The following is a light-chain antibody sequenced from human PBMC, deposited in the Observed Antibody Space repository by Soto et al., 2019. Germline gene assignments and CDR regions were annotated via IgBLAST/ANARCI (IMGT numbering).Light chain of an antibody. CDR2: EVS. CDR1: QDITSW. CDR3: QQANIFPIT. Sequence: DIQMTQSPSSVSASVGDRVTITCRASQDITSWLAWYQQKPGKAPKLLIYEVSNLQSGVPSRFSGSRSGTDFALTISSLQPEDFATYYCQQANIFPITFGQGTRLEIK. V-gene: IGKV1D-12*01. J-gene: IGKJ5*01.